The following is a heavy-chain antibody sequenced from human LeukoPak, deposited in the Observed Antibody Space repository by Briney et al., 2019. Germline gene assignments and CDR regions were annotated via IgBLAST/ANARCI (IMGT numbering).Heavy chain of an antibody. V-gene: IGHV3-33*01. CDR2: LWSDGIKT. J-gene: IGHJ4*02. CDR3: AREGTSPGSWPYFDY. CDR1: GFTFTNYP. Sequence: PGGSLRLSCAASGFTFTNYPMHWVRQAPGKGLEWVAVLWSDGIKTDYADSVKGRFTISRDDSKNTLYLQMNSLRAEDTAVYYCAREGTSPGSWPYFDYWGQGTLVTVSS. D-gene: IGHD6-13*01.